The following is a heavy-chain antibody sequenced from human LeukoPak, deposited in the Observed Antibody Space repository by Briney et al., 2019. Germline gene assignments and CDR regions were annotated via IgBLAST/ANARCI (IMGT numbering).Heavy chain of an antibody. D-gene: IGHD3-10*01. CDR1: GGSISTYY. CDR3: ARFRRGSGXWDX. CDR2: KYYSGST. J-gene: IGHJ4*01. Sequence: SETLSLTCTVSGGSISTYYWSWIRQPPGKGLEWIGYKYYSGSTNHNPSLKSRVTISVDTSKNQFSLKLSSVTAADTAVYYCARFRRGSGXWDXWGXXXLVTVSS. V-gene: IGHV4-59*01.